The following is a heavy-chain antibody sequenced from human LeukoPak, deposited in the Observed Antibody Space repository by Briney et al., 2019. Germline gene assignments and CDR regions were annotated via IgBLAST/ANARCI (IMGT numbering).Heavy chain of an antibody. CDR1: GYTFTSYG. D-gene: IGHD5-24*01. J-gene: IGHJ4*02. CDR3: ARSRDGYNSPFDY. V-gene: IGHV1-69*05. Sequence: SVKVSCKASGYTFTSYGISWVRQAPGQGLEWMGRIIPIFGTANYAQKFQGRVTITTDESTSTAYMELSSLRSEDTAVYYCARSRDGYNSPFDYWGQGTLVTVSS. CDR2: IIPIFGTA.